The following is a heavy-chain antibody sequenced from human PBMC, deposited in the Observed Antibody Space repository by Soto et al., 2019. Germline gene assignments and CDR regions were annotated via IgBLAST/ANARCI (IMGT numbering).Heavy chain of an antibody. J-gene: IGHJ5*02. D-gene: IGHD2-2*01. Sequence: GGSLRLSCSASDFTFSSFGMNWVRQAPGKGLEWVSYISHSATTIQYADSVKGRFTISRDNAKNSLYLQMNSLRVEDTALYYCARTSHPFCGSASCEWFDPWGQGTLVTVSS. CDR3: ARTSHPFCGSASCEWFDP. CDR2: ISHSATTI. CDR1: DFTFSSFG. V-gene: IGHV3-48*03.